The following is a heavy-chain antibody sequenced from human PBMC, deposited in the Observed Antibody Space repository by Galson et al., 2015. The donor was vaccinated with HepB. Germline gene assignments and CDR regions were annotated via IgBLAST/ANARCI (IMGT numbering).Heavy chain of an antibody. D-gene: IGHD1-26*01. CDR3: VRDSGTYPGYYDF. CDR1: GFMFSTYW. Sequence: SLRLSCAASGFMFSTYWMQWVRQAPGKGLVWVSLIDPDGTTIDYADSVRGRFSISRDNAKNTMSLQMNSLRVEDMGVYYCVRDSGTYPGYYDFWGQGTLVNVS. J-gene: IGHJ4*02. V-gene: IGHV3-74*01. CDR2: IDPDGTTI.